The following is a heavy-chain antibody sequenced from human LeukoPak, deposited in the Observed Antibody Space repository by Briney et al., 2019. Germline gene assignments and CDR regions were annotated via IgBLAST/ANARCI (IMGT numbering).Heavy chain of an antibody. J-gene: IGHJ6*03. CDR2: IYTSGIT. V-gene: IGHV4-4*07. CDR3: ARGYCSGGSCYSYYYYNYMDV. CDR1: GDSISSYY. D-gene: IGHD2-15*01. Sequence: SETLSLTCTVSGDSISSYYWSWIRQPAGKGLEWIGRIYTSGITNYNPSLKSRVTMSVDTSKNQFSLKVNSVTAADTAVYYCARGYCSGGSCYSYYYYNYMDVWGKGTTVTVSS.